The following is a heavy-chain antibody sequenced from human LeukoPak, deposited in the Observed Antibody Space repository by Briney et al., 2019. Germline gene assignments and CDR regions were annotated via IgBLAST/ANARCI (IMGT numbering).Heavy chain of an antibody. CDR2: ISAYNGNT. CDR1: GYTFTSYG. J-gene: IGHJ5*02. D-gene: IGHD3-9*01. V-gene: IGHV1-18*01. Sequence: ASVKVSCKASGYTFTSYGISWVRQAPGQGLEWMGWISAYNGNTNYAQKLQGRVTITADESTSTAYMELSSLRSEDTAVYYCARILPDITISSWGQGTLVTVSS. CDR3: ARILPDITISS.